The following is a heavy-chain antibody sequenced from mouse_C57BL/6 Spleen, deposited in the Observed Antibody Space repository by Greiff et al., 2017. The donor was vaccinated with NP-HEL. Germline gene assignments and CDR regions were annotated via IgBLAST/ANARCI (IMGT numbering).Heavy chain of an antibody. CDR2: ISSGGSYT. CDR1: GFTFSSYG. D-gene: IGHD2-2*01. V-gene: IGHV5-6*02. J-gene: IGHJ2*01. CDR3: ARLLSTMVTTTGFDY. Sequence: DVKLVESGGDLVKPGGSLKLSCAASGFTFSSYGMSWVRQTPDKRLEWVATISSGGSYTYYPDSVKGRFTISRDNAKNTLYLQMSSLKSEDTAMYYCARLLSTMVTTTGFDYWGQGTTLTVSS.